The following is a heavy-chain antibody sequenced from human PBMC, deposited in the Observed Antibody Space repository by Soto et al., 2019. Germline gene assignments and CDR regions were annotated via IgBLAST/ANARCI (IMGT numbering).Heavy chain of an antibody. CDR1: GGSISSGDYY. CDR3: ASWCSGGSCYSSFVY. V-gene: IGHV4-30-4*01. J-gene: IGHJ4*02. Sequence: PWETLSLTCTVSGGSISSGDYYWSWIRQPPGKGLEWIGYIYYSGSTYYNPSLKSRVTISVDTSKNQFSLKLSSVTAADTAVYFCASWCSGGSCYSSFVYWGQGSRVTVSS. D-gene: IGHD2-15*01. CDR2: IYYSGST.